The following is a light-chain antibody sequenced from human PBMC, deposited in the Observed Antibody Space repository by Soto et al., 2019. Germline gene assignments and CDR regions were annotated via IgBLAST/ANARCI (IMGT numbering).Light chain of an antibody. CDR1: CSDVGGYNY. CDR2: DVS. CDR3: SSYTSSSTLVV. Sequence: QSALTQPASVSGSRGQSITISCTGTCSDVGGYNYVSWYQQHPGKAPKLMIYDVSNRPSGVSNRFSGSKSGNTASLTISGLQAEDEADYYCSSYTSSSTLVVFGGGTKLTVL. J-gene: IGLJ2*01. V-gene: IGLV2-14*01.